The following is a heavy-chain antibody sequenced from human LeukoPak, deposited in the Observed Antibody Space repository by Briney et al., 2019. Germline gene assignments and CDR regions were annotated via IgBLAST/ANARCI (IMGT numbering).Heavy chain of an antibody. Sequence: KSGGSLRLSCAASGFTFSSYSMNWVRQAPGKGLEWVSSISSSSSYIYYADSVKGRFTTSRDNAKNSLYLQMNSLRAEDTAVYYCASGLDLRYFDWSPSGLGYWGQGTLVTVSS. CDR3: ASGLDLRYFDWSPSGLGY. V-gene: IGHV3-21*01. D-gene: IGHD3-9*01. CDR2: ISSSSSYI. CDR1: GFTFSSYS. J-gene: IGHJ4*02.